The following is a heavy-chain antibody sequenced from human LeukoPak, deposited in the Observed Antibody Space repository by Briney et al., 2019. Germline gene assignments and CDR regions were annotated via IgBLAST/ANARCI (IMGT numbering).Heavy chain of an antibody. Sequence: PGGSLRLSCAASGFTFSSYAMSWVRQAPGKGLEWVSTISDSGGTTYYADSVKGRFTISRDNSQNTLYLQMNSLRAEDPAVYFCAKGDIAVASVYFEYWGQGTLVTVSS. CDR1: GFTFSSYA. D-gene: IGHD6-19*01. CDR2: ISDSGGTT. V-gene: IGHV3-23*01. CDR3: AKGDIAVASVYFEY. J-gene: IGHJ4*02.